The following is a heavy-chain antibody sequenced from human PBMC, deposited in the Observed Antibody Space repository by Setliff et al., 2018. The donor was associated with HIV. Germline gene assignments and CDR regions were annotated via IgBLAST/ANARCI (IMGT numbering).Heavy chain of an antibody. CDR1: GYIFTNYG. J-gene: IGHJ4*02. Sequence: ASVKVSCKASGYIFTNYGITWVRQAPGRGLEWMGWISAYNGNTHYAQKFQGRGTMTTDTSTTTAYMELNSVTAADTAIYYCARQVGSQYSYWAYYFDAWGQGALVTVSS. CDR2: ISAYNGNT. CDR3: ARQVGSQYSYWAYYFDA. D-gene: IGHD5-18*01. V-gene: IGHV1-18*01.